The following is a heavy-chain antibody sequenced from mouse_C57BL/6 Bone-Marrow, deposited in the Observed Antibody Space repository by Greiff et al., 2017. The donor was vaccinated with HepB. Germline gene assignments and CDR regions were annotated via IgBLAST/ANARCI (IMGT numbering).Heavy chain of an antibody. Sequence: QVQLKESGAELVRPGTSVKVSCKASGYAFTNYLIEWVKQRPGQGLEWIGVINPGSGGTNYNEKFKGKATLTADKSSSTAYMQLSSLTSEDSAVYFCARGGYGSSQGYAMDYWGQGTSVTVSS. J-gene: IGHJ4*01. D-gene: IGHD1-1*01. CDR1: GYAFTNYL. V-gene: IGHV1-54*01. CDR2: INPGSGGT. CDR3: ARGGYGSSQGYAMDY.